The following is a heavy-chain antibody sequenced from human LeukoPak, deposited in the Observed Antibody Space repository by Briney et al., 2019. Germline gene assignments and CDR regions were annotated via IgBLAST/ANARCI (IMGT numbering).Heavy chain of an antibody. CDR2: ISWNSGSI. J-gene: IGHJ3*02. D-gene: IGHD1-26*01. Sequence: PGGSLRLSCAASGFTFSSYWMSWVRQAPGKGLEWVSGISWNSGSIGYADSVKGRFTISRDNAKNSLYLQMNSLRAEDMALYYCAKDMSWGARVWDRNGAFDIWGQGTMVTVSS. V-gene: IGHV3-9*03. CDR1: GFTFSSYW. CDR3: AKDMSWGARVWDRNGAFDI.